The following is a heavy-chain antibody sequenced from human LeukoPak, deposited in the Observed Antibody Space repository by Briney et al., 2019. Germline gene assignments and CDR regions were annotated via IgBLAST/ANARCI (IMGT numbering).Heavy chain of an antibody. D-gene: IGHD2-15*01. CDR1: GFTFSSYG. J-gene: IGHJ4*02. Sequence: GGSLRLSCAASGFTFSSYGMHWVRQAPGKGLEWVAFIRYDGSNKYYADSVKGRFTISRDNSKNTLYLQMNSLRAEDTAVYYCAKGGDCSGGSCYNPYYSPFDYWGQGTLVTVSS. CDR3: AKGGDCSGGSCYNPYYSPFDY. V-gene: IGHV3-30*02. CDR2: IRYDGSNK.